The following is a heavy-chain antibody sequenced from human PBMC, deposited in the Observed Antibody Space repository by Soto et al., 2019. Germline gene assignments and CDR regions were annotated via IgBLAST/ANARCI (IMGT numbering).Heavy chain of an antibody. CDR2: MNPNSGNT. D-gene: IGHD2-15*01. V-gene: IGHV1-8*01. Sequence: ASVKVSCKASGNTFTSYDINWGRQATGQGLEWMGWMNPNSGNTGYAQKFQGRVTMTRNTSISTAYMELSSLRSEDTAVYYCAREGDIVVVVAATLLGAFDIWGQGTMVTVS. J-gene: IGHJ3*02. CDR1: GNTFTSYD. CDR3: AREGDIVVVVAATLLGAFDI.